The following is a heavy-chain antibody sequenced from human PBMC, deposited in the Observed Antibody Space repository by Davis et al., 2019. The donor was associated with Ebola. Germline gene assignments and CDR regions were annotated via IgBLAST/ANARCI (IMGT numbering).Heavy chain of an antibody. Sequence: SETLSLTCAVSGGSISSGGYSWSWIRQHPGKGLEWIGSIYYSGSTYYNPSLKSRVTISVDTSKNQFSLKLSSVTAADTAVYYCARGEGRLAFCGGDCRTIDYWGQGTLVTVSS. V-gene: IGHV4-30-2*03. CDR2: IYYSGST. CDR1: GGSISSGGYS. D-gene: IGHD2-21*02. J-gene: IGHJ4*02. CDR3: ARGEGRLAFCGGDCRTIDY.